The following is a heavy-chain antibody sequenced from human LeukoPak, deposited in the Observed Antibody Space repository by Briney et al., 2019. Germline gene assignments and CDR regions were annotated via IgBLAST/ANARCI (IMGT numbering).Heavy chain of an antibody. J-gene: IGHJ4*02. Sequence: SVKVSCKASGGTFSRSGISWLRQAPGQGLEWMGRITPMFGTANYAQKFQGRVTITADESTSTAYLELTSLRSEDTAIYYCARDAAIFDSSGYYFLWWGQGALVTVSS. CDR1: GGTFSRSG. CDR3: ARDAAIFDSSGYYFLW. CDR2: ITPMFGTA. D-gene: IGHD3-22*01. V-gene: IGHV1-69*13.